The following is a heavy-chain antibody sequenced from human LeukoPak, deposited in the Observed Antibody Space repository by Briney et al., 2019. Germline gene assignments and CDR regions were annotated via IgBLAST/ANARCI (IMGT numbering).Heavy chain of an antibody. CDR2: IKQDGGEK. J-gene: IGHJ4*02. CDR3: ARVRRGVVVPAAMDY. CDR1: GFTFSSYW. V-gene: IGHV3-7*01. D-gene: IGHD2-2*01. Sequence: TGGSLRLSCAASGFTFSSYWMSWVRQAPGKGLEWVANIKQDGGEKYYVDSVKGRFTISRDNAKNSLYLQMNSLRAEDTAVYYCARVRRGVVVPAAMDYWGQGTLVTVSS.